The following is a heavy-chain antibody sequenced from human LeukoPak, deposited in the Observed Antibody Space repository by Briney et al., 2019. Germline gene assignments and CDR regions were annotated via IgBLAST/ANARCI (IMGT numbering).Heavy chain of an antibody. CDR1: GGSISSYY. Sequence: PSETLSLTCTVSGGSISSYYWSWIRQPPGKGLEWIGYIYYSGSANYNPSLKSRVTISVDTSKNQFSLKLNSVTAADTAVNYCARVSGYDWESFYDYWGQGTLVTVSS. CDR3: ARVSGYDWESFYDY. V-gene: IGHV4-59*01. J-gene: IGHJ4*02. CDR2: IYYSGSA. D-gene: IGHD5-12*01.